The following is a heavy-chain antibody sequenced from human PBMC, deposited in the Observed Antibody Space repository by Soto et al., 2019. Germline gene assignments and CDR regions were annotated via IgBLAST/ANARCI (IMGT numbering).Heavy chain of an antibody. V-gene: IGHV4-34*01. CDR2: INHSGST. D-gene: IGHD6-19*01. CDR3: ARGTLRWDRPGGLIEVAGTNWFDP. J-gene: IGHJ5*02. Sequence: SETLSLTCAVYGGSFSGYYWSWICQPPGKGLEWIGEINHSGSTNYNPSLKSRVTISVDTSKNQFSLKLSSVTAADTAVYYCARGTLRWDRPGGLIEVAGTNWFDPGGQGPLVTVSS. CDR1: GGSFSGYY.